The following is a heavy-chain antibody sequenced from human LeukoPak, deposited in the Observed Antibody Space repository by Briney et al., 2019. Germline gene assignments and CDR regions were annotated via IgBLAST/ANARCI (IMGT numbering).Heavy chain of an antibody. CDR2: INPSGGST. CDR3: ARDPAYCSSTSCSRGWFDP. V-gene: IGHV1-46*01. J-gene: IGHJ5*02. Sequence: ASVKVSCKASGYTFTSYYMHWVRQAPGQGLEWMGIINPSGGSTSYAQKFQGRVTMTRDTSTSTVYMELSSLRSEDTAVYYGARDPAYCSSTSCSRGWFDPWGQGTLVTVSS. D-gene: IGHD2-2*01. CDR1: GYTFTSYY.